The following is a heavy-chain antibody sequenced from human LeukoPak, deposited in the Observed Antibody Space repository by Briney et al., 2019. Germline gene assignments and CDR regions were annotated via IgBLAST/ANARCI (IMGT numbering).Heavy chain of an antibody. CDR1: GFTVSSNY. CDR2: IWYDGSNK. CDR3: ARDEEGYYYDSSDPNGY. J-gene: IGHJ4*02. Sequence: PGGSLRLSCAASGFTVSSNYMSWVRQAPGKGLEWVAVIWYDGSNKYYADSVKGRFTISRDNSKNTLYPQMNSLRAEDTAVYYCARDEEGYYYDSSDPNGYWGQGTLVTVSS. D-gene: IGHD3-22*01. V-gene: IGHV3-33*08.